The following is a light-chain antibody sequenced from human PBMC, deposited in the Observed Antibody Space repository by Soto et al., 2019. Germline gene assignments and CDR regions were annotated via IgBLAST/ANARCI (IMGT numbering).Light chain of an antibody. CDR2: EVS. Sequence: QPASVSGSPGQSITISCTGTSSDVGSYNLVSWYQQHPGKAPKLMIYEVSKRPSGVSNRFSGSKSGNTASLTISGLQAEDEADYYCCSYAGSLAVFGGGTQLTVL. J-gene: IGLJ2*01. CDR3: CSYAGSLAV. CDR1: SSDVGSYNL. V-gene: IGLV2-23*02.